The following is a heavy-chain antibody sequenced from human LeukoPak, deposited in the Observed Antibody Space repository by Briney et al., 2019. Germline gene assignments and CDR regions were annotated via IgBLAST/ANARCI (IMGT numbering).Heavy chain of an antibody. CDR1: GFTFSSYG. CDR3: AMGSGDSLTGYYPLEY. V-gene: IGHV3-30*03. Sequence: PGGSLRLSCAASGFTFSSYGMHWVRQAPGKGLEWVAVISYDGSNKYDADSVKGRFTISRDNSKNTLYLQMNSLRAEDTAVYYCAMGSGDSLTGYYPLEYWCQGTLVTISS. CDR2: ISYDGSNK. D-gene: IGHD3-9*01. J-gene: IGHJ4*02.